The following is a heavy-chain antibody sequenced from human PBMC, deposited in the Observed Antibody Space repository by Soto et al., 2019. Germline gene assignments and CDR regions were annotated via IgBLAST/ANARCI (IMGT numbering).Heavy chain of an antibody. CDR2: ISGSGGST. J-gene: IGHJ4*02. V-gene: IGHV3-23*01. D-gene: IGHD5-18*01. Sequence: GGSLRLSCAASGFTFSSYVMSWVRQAPGKGLEWVSAISGSGGSTYYADSVKGRFTISRDNSKNTLYLQMNSLRAEDTAVYYCAKGGDTAKGVRYFDYWGQGTLVTVSS. CDR1: GFTFSSYV. CDR3: AKGGDTAKGVRYFDY.